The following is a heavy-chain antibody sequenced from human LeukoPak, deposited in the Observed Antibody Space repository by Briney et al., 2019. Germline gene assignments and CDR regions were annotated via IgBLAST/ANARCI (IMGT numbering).Heavy chain of an antibody. CDR3: AELELGY. CDR2: INHSGST. Sequence: SETLSLTCAVYGGSFSGYYWSWIRQPPGKGLEWIGEINHSGSTNYNPSLKSRVTISVDTSKNQFSLKLSSVTAPDTAVYYCAELELGYWGQGTLVTVSS. J-gene: IGHJ4*02. V-gene: IGHV4-34*01. D-gene: IGHD1-7*01. CDR1: GGSFSGYY.